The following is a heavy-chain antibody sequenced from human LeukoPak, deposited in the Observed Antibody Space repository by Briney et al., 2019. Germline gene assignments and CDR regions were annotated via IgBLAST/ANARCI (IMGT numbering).Heavy chain of an antibody. V-gene: IGHV3-74*01. D-gene: IGHD3-22*01. CDR2: INSDGSST. Sequence: PGGSLRLSCAASGFTFSSYWMHWVRQAPGKGLVWVSRINSDGSSTSYADSVKGRFTISRDNAKNTLYLQMNSLRAEDTAVYYCTREKDYYDSSGYYRAAFDIWGQGTKVTASS. CDR3: TREKDYYDSSGYYRAAFDI. CDR1: GFTFSSYW. J-gene: IGHJ3*02.